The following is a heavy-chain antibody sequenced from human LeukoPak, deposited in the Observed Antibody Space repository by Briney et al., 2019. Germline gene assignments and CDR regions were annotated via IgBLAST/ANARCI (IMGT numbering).Heavy chain of an antibody. CDR3: TTSRYYDSSGYYYYYFDY. J-gene: IGHJ4*02. CDR1: GFTFSSYY. V-gene: IGHV3-73*01. Sequence: PGGSLRLSCAASGFTFSSYYMTWVRQASGKGLEWVGRIRSKANSYATAYAASVKGRFTISRDDSKNTAYLQMNSLKTEDTAEYYCTTSRYYDSSGYYYYYFDYWGQGTLVTVSS. D-gene: IGHD3-22*01. CDR2: IRSKANSYAT.